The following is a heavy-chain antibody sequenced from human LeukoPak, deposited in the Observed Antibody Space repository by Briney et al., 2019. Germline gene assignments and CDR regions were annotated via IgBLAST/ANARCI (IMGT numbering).Heavy chain of an antibody. D-gene: IGHD6-13*01. J-gene: IGHJ4*02. Sequence: GGSLRLSCAASGFTFRSYAMHWVRQAPGKGLEWVAVISYDGSNKYYADSVRGRFTISRDNSKNTLYLQMNSLRAEDTAVYYCARDSSSSWYDYWGQGTLVTVSS. V-gene: IGHV3-30*04. CDR3: ARDSSSSWYDY. CDR1: GFTFRSYA. CDR2: ISYDGSNK.